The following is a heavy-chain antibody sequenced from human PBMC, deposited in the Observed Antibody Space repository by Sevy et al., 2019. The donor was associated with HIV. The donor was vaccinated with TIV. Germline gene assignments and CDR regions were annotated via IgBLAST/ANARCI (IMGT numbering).Heavy chain of an antibody. V-gene: IGHV1-69*13. J-gene: IGHJ4*02. Sequence: ASVKVSCKASGGTFSSYAISWVRQAPGQGLEWMGGIIPIFGTANYAQKFQGRVTITADESTSTAYMELSSLRSEDTAAYYCAGGRGLRYLEWSELALDYWGQGTLVTVSS. CDR3: AGGRGLRYLEWSELALDY. CDR2: IIPIFGTA. CDR1: GGTFSSYA. D-gene: IGHD3-3*01.